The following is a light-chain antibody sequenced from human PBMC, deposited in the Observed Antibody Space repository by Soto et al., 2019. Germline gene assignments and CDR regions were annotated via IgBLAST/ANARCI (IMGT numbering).Light chain of an antibody. CDR2: ANN. Sequence: QSVLTQPPSVSGAPGQRGTISCTGSSSNIGAGYDVHWYHQLPGTAPKLLIYANNNRPSGVTDRFSGSKSGTSASLAITGLQAEDEADYYCQSYDSSLSGVFGGGTKLTVL. V-gene: IGLV1-40*01. J-gene: IGLJ2*01. CDR3: QSYDSSLSGV. CDR1: SSNIGAGYD.